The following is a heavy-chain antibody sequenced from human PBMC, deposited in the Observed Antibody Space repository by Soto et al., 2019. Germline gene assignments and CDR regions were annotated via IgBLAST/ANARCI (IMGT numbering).Heavy chain of an antibody. Sequence: QVQLQQWGAGLLKPSETLSLTCAVYGGSFSGYYWSWIRQPPGKGLEWIGEINHSGSTNYNPSLKSQDTISVDTSKNQFSLKLSSVTAADTAVYYCARGKGYSSGWAYNWFDPWGQGTLVTVSS. J-gene: IGHJ5*02. CDR1: GGSFSGYY. V-gene: IGHV4-34*01. D-gene: IGHD6-19*01. CDR3: ARGKGYSSGWAYNWFDP. CDR2: INHSGST.